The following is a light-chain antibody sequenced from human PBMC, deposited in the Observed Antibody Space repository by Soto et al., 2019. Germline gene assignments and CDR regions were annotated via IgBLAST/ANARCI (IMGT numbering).Light chain of an antibody. V-gene: IGLV2-14*01. Sequence: QSALTQPASVSGSPGQSIAISCTGSSSDVGIYNYVSWYRQHPGKVPKLIIYEVSNRPSGVSNRFSGSKSGNTASLTISGLQAEDEADYYCSSYTTSSTRVFRTGTKLTVL. CDR3: SSYTTSSTRV. CDR2: EVS. J-gene: IGLJ1*01. CDR1: SSDVGIYNY.